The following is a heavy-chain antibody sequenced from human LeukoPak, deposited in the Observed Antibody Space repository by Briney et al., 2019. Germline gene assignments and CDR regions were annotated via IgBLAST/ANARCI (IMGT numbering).Heavy chain of an antibody. CDR2: ITPSGST. D-gene: IGHD3-22*01. V-gene: IGHV4-34*01. J-gene: IGHJ4*02. Sequence: QPSETLSLTCVVYGGSFSGYFWSWIRQPPGKGLEWIGEITPSGSTNYSPSLKSRVSISIDTSKKKLSLRLASVTAADSAVYYCASSFYYDSRDYWGQGTLVTVSS. CDR3: ASSFYYDSRDY. CDR1: GGSFSGYF.